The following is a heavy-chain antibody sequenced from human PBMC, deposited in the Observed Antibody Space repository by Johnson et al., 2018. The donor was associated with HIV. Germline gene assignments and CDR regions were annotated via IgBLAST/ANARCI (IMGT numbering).Heavy chain of an antibody. D-gene: IGHD6-13*01. V-gene: IGHV3-30-3*01. CDR2: ISYDGSNK. CDR1: GFTFNSYA. Sequence: QVQLVESGGGVVQPGRSLRLSCAASGFTFNSYAMHWVRQAPGKGLEWVAVISYDGSNKYQTDSVKGRFTISRANSKNTLYLQMNSLRVEDTAVYYCARVRVKRVYSSSWYGGAFDIWGQGTMVTVSS. J-gene: IGHJ3*02. CDR3: ARVRVKRVYSSSWYGGAFDI.